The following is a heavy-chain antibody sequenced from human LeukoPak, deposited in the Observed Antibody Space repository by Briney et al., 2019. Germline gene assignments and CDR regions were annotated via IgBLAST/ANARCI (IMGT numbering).Heavy chain of an antibody. J-gene: IGHJ4*02. CDR1: RGTFSSYA. D-gene: IGHD4-23*01. CDR2: IIPIFGTA. CDR3: ASSRGSVVTEWGGYFDY. V-gene: IGHV1-69*05. Sequence: SVKVSCKASRGTFSSYAISWVRQAPGQGLEWMGGIIPIFGTANYAQTFQGRVTITTDESTSTAYMEVSGLWSEDTAVYYCASSRGSVVTEWGGYFDYWGQGTLVTVSS.